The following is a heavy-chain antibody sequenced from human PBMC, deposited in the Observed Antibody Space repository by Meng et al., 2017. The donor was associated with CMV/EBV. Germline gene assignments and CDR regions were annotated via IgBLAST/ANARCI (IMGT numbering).Heavy chain of an antibody. J-gene: IGHJ4*02. D-gene: IGHD1-26*01. Sequence: GGSLRLSCAASGFTFSSYWMSWVRQAPGKGLEWVANIKQDGSGKYYVDSVKGRFTISRDNAKNSLYLQMNSLRAEDTAVYYCARDVVGAEAYFDYWGQGTLVTVSS. CDR3: ARDVVGAEAYFDY. CDR1: GFTFSSYW. V-gene: IGHV3-7*01. CDR2: IKQDGSGK.